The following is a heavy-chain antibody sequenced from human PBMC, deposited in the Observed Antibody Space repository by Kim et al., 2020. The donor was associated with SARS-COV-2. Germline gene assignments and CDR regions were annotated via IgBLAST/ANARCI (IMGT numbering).Heavy chain of an antibody. Sequence: GGSLRLSCAAAGFTFRSYAMSWVRQAPGKGLEWVSAISGSGGSTYYADSVKGRFPISRDNSKYTLYLQMNSLRAEDTAVYYCAKCSPSFDYCGQGTLVTVSS. CDR3: AKCSPSFDY. D-gene: IGHD3-10*02. J-gene: IGHJ4*02. CDR1: GFTFRSYA. V-gene: IGHV3-23*01. CDR2: ISGSGGST.